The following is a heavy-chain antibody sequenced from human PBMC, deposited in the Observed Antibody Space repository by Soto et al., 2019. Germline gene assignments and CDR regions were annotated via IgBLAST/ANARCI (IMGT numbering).Heavy chain of an antibody. J-gene: IGHJ6*02. CDR1: GYTFTGYY. D-gene: IGHD3-9*01. CDR3: ARDQETGPRHYGMDV. V-gene: IGHV1-2*04. Sequence: GASVKVSCKASGYTFTGYYMHWVRQAPGQGLEWMGWINPNSGGTNYAQKFQGWVTMTRDTSISTAYMELSRLRSDDTAVYYCARDQETGPRHYGMDVWGQGTTVTVSS. CDR2: INPNSGGT.